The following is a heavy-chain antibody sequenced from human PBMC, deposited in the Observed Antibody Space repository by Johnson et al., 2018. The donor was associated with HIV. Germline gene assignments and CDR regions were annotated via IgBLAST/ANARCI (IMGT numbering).Heavy chain of an antibody. V-gene: IGHV3-30*03. J-gene: IGHJ3*02. Sequence: QVQLVESGGGVVQPGRSLRLSCVASGFTFSRFAMHWVRQAPGKGLEWVTLISFDGTTKYYVDSVKGRFTISRDNSMNTLYLQMNSLTPEDTAVYYCARAGSSWYDDAFDIWGQGTMVTVSA. D-gene: IGHD6-13*01. CDR2: ISFDGTTK. CDR1: GFTFSRFA. CDR3: ARAGSSWYDDAFDI.